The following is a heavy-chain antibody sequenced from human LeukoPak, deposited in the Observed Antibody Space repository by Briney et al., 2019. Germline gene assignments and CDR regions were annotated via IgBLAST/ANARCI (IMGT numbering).Heavy chain of an antibody. V-gene: IGHV3-7*03. J-gene: IGHJ4*02. Sequence: GGSLRLSCAASGFMFTDSWMAWVRQAPGKGLEWLANINEDGSDKNYVVALKGRFTISRDNSKNTLYLQMNSLRAEDTAVYYCAKLPRKALPSYFDYWGQGTLVTVSS. D-gene: IGHD2-2*01. CDR2: INEDGSDK. CDR1: GFMFTDSW. CDR3: AKLPRKALPSYFDY.